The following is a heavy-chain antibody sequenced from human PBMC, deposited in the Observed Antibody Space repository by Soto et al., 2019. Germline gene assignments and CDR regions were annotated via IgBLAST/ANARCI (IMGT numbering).Heavy chain of an antibody. CDR1: GFTFSSYG. V-gene: IGHV3-30*18. Sequence: QVQLVESGGGVVQPGRSLRLSCAASGFTFSSYGMHWVRQAPGKGLEWVAVISYDGSNEYYADSVKGRFTISRDNSKNTLYLQMNSLRAEDTAVYYCANWRLDAFDIWGQGTMVTVSS. CDR3: ANWRLDAFDI. CDR2: ISYDGSNE. J-gene: IGHJ3*02.